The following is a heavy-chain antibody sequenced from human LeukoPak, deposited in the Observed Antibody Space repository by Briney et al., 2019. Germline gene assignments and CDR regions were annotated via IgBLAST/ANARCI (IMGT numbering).Heavy chain of an antibody. J-gene: IGHJ4*02. V-gene: IGHV3-23*01. CDR3: AKGHCFCRSDTCYPRYFDY. Sequence: PGGSLSLSCVGSGFTLSDYTMTWVRQAPGKGLEWVSGASGSGANTYYADSVKGRFTISRDNSKNTLYLQMNSLRVEDTALYYCAKGHCFCRSDTCYPRYFDYRGQGTLVTVSS. D-gene: IGHD2-15*01. CDR2: ASGSGANT. CDR1: GFTLSDYT.